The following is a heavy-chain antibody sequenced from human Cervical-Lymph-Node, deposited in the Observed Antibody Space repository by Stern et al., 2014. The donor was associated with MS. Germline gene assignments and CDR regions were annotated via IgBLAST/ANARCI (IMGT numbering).Heavy chain of an antibody. D-gene: IGHD3-22*01. CDR2: XXPSGGRK. Sequence: VQMVESGAEVKKPGGSVKVSCKASGYTFXXYYMHWVXXXPGXXLXWMGXXXPSGGRKSYAQKFQGRVTMTRDTSTSTVYMELSSLRSEDTAVYYCARDTAPYYDSSGHHCAYWGQGTLVTVSS. CDR3: ARDTAPYYDSSGHHCAY. J-gene: IGHJ4*02. CDR1: GYTFXXYY. V-gene: IGHV1-46*01.